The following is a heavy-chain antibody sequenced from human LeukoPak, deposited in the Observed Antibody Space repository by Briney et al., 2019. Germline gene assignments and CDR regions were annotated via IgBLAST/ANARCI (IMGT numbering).Heavy chain of an antibody. CDR3: ASPREHSRAVENSYGSRDREGLLDY. D-gene: IGHD5-18*01. CDR2: FIPIVGTA. V-gene: IGHV1-69*06. J-gene: IGHJ4*02. CDR1: GGTFSSYA. Sequence: SVKVSCKASGGTFSSYAISWVRQAPGQGLEGMGGFIPIVGTANYAQKFQGRVTITADKSTGTAYMELSTLSSEDTAVYYCASPREHSRAVENSYGSRDREGLLDYWGQGTLVTVSS.